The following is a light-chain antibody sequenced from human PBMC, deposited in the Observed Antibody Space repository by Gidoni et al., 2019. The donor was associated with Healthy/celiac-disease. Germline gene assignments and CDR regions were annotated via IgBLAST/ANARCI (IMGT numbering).Light chain of an antibody. CDR1: SLRSYY. CDR2: GKN. Sequence: GQTVRITCQGDSLRSYYASWYQQKPGQAPVLVIYGKNNRPSGIPDRFSGSSSGNTASLTITAAQAEDEADYYCNSRDSSGNHWVFGGGTKLTVL. CDR3: NSRDSSGNHWV. J-gene: IGLJ3*02. V-gene: IGLV3-19*01.